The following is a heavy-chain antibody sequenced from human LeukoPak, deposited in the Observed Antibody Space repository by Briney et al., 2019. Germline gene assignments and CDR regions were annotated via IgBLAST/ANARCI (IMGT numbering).Heavy chain of an antibody. J-gene: IGHJ4*02. V-gene: IGHV3-33*01. CDR1: GFTFSDYG. Sequence: PGGSLRLSCTASGFTFSDYGMHWVRQPPGKGLEWVAIIWYDGSNKTYEDSVKGRFTISRDNSKNTLYLQMNSLRAEDTAVYYCARLYSYGSFDYWGQGTLVTVSS. D-gene: IGHD5-18*01. CDR3: ARLYSYGSFDY. CDR2: IWYDGSNK.